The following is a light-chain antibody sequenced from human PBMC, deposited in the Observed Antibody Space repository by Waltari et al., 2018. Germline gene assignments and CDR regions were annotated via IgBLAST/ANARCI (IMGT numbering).Light chain of an antibody. CDR3: QQYEDWPRHS. Sequence: EIVVTQSPATLSVSPGERVTLPCRASQNVGTSLAWYQQKPGQTPRLLIFGAYSRASGVPARCSGSGSGTDFTLAISSLQSEDFAVYYCQQYEDWPRHSFGGGTKVQIE. CDR2: GAY. CDR1: QNVGTS. V-gene: IGKV3-15*01. J-gene: IGKJ4*01.